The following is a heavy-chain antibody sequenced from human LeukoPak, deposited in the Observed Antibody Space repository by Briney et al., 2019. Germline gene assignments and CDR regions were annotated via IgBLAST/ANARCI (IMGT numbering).Heavy chain of an antibody. CDR2: INTNTGNP. J-gene: IGHJ6*03. CDR3: ARARSGYHYYYYYYYMDV. D-gene: IGHD3-3*01. Sequence: GASVKVSCRASGYTFIAYYMHWVRQAPGQGLEWMGWINTNTGNPTYAQGFTGRFVFSLDTSVSTAYPQISSLKAEDTAVYYCARARSGYHYYYYYYYMDVWGKGTTVTVSS. V-gene: IGHV7-4-1*02. CDR1: GYTFIAYY.